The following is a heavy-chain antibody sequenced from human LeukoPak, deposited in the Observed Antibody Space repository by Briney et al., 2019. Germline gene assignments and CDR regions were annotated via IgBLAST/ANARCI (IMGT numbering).Heavy chain of an antibody. Sequence: GASVKVSCKASGYTFTSYYMHWVRQAPGQGLEWMGIINPSGGSTSYAQKFQGRVTMTRDTSTSTVYMELSSLRSEDTAVYYCARDRDVVVVPAALIFDYWGQGTLVTVSS. CDR3: ARDRDVVVVPAALIFDY. V-gene: IGHV1-46*01. CDR1: GYTFTSYY. CDR2: INPSGGST. J-gene: IGHJ4*02. D-gene: IGHD2-2*01.